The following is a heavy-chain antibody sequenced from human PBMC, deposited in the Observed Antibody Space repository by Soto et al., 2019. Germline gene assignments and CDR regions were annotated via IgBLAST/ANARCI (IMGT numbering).Heavy chain of an antibody. J-gene: IGHJ4*02. CDR2: ISSNGGTT. D-gene: IGHD1-7*01. CDR3: VRRVSGNYDY. V-gene: IGHV3-64*01. Sequence: EVQLAESGGGMVQPGGSLRLSCVASGFTFSSYDMHWVRQAPGKGLEYVSSISSNGGTTYYGNSVKGRFTISRDNSKNTLDLQMGSLRAEGMAVYYCVRRVSGNYDYWGQGTLVTVSS. CDR1: GFTFSSYD.